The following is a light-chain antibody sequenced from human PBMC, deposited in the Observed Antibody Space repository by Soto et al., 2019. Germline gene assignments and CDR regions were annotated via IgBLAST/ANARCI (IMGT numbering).Light chain of an antibody. CDR2: DNI. CDR1: NSNIGTKN. J-gene: IGLJ2*01. V-gene: IGLV1-51*01. CDR3: GTWDSSLSGGV. Sequence: QSVLTQPPSVSAAPGQTVTISCSGSNSNIGTKNVCWYQQLPGTAPKLLIYDNIKRPSGIPDRFSASKSDTSATLAITGLQTGDEADYYCGTWDSSLSGGVFGGGTKVTVL.